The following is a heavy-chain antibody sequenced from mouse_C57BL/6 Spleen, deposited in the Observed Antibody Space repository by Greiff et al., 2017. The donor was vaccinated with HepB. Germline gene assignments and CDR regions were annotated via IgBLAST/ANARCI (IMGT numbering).Heavy chain of an antibody. D-gene: IGHD1-1*01. Sequence: EVQVVESGGGLVKPGGSLKLSCAASGFTFSDYGMHWVRQAPEKGLEWVAYISSGSSTIYYADTVKGRFTISRDNAKNTLFLQMTSLRSEDTAMYYCARPRGSGAMDYWGQGTSVTVSS. CDR2: ISSGSSTI. J-gene: IGHJ4*01. V-gene: IGHV5-17*01. CDR3: ARPRGSGAMDY. CDR1: GFTFSDYG.